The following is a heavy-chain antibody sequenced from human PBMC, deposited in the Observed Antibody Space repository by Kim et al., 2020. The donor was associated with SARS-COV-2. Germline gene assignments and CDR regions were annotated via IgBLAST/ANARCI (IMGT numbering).Heavy chain of an antibody. V-gene: IGHV4-38-2*02. Sequence: SETLSLTCTVSGYSISSGYYWGWIRQPPGKGLEWIGSIYHSGSTYYNPSLKSRVTISVDTSKNQFSLKLSSVTAADTAVYYCARAAGSAPTYYGSGSYYNWDWFDPWGQGTLVTVSS. D-gene: IGHD3-10*01. CDR3: ARAAGSAPTYYGSGSYYNWDWFDP. CDR2: IYHSGST. J-gene: IGHJ5*02. CDR1: GYSISSGYY.